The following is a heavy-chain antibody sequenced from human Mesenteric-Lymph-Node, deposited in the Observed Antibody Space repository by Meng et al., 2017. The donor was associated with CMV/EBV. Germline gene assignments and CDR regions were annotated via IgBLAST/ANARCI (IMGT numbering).Heavy chain of an antibody. V-gene: IGHV3-21*01. J-gene: IGHJ4*02. CDR1: GFTFRNYA. Sequence: GESLKISCATSGFTFRNYAMNWVRQAPGKGLEWVSSISSSSSYIYYADSVKGRFTISRDNAKNSLYLQMNSLRAEDTAVYYCARVESSGYYYETYYFDYWGQGTLVTVSS. CDR2: ISSSSSYI. D-gene: IGHD3-22*01. CDR3: ARVESSGYYYETYYFDY.